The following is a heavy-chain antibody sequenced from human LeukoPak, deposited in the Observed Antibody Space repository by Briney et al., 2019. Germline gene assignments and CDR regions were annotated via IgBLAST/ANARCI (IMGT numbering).Heavy chain of an antibody. Sequence: PSETLSLTCTVSGGSISSSSYYWSWIRQPPGKGLEWIGYIYYSGSTNYNPSLKSRVTISVDTSKNQFSLKLSSVTAADTAVYYCARDSGRGWSGYYFSVSYYYYYMDVWGKGTTVTVSS. CDR2: IYYSGST. D-gene: IGHD3-3*01. J-gene: IGHJ6*03. V-gene: IGHV4-61*01. CDR1: GGSISSSSYY. CDR3: ARDSGRGWSGYYFSVSYYYYYMDV.